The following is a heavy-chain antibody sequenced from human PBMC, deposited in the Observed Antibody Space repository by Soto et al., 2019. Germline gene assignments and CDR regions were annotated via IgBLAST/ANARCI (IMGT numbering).Heavy chain of an antibody. CDR2: TYYRSKWYN. Sequence: QTLSLTCAISGDSVSSNSAAWNWIRQSPSRGLEWLGRTYYRSKWYNDYAVSVKSRITINPDTSKNQFSLQLNSATPEDTAVYYCARDSSSWFFNWFDPWGQGTLVTVSS. CDR1: GDSVSSNSAA. CDR3: ARDSSSWFFNWFDP. J-gene: IGHJ5*02. V-gene: IGHV6-1*01. D-gene: IGHD6-13*01.